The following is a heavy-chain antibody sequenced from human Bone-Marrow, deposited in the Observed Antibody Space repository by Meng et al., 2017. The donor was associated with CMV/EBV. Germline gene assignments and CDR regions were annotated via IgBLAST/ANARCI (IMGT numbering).Heavy chain of an antibody. CDR2: INHSGST. V-gene: IGHV4-34*01. J-gene: IGHJ3*02. Sequence: SETLSLTCAVYGGSFSGYYWSWIRQPPGKGLEWIGEINHSGSTNYNPSLKSRVTISVDTSKNQFSLKLSSVTAADTAVYYCARHRYSGSYSGAFDIWGQGTMVTVPS. CDR3: ARHRYSGSYSGAFDI. CDR1: GGSFSGYY. D-gene: IGHD1-26*01.